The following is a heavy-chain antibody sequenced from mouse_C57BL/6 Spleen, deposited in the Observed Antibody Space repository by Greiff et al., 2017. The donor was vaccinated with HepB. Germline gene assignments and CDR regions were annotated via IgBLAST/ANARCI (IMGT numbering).Heavy chain of an antibody. CDR3: ARSWYSNSFAY. CDR1: GYTFTSYG. Sequence: QVHVKQSGAELARPGAAVKLSCKASGYTFTSYGISWVKQRTGQGLEWIGEIYPRSGNTYYNEKFKGKAKLTADKSSITAYMELRSLTYEDSAVYVCARSWYSNSFAYWGQGTLVTVSA. D-gene: IGHD2-5*01. CDR2: IYPRSGNT. J-gene: IGHJ3*01. V-gene: IGHV1-81*01.